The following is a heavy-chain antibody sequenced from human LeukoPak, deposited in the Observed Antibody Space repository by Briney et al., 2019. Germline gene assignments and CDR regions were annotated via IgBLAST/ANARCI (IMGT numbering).Heavy chain of an antibody. CDR1: GFTFSSYE. V-gene: IGHV3-48*03. CDR3: ARIGTTTRGPAGLDV. CDR2: IASGGGANR. D-gene: IGHD2/OR15-2a*01. Sequence: GWSLTLSCAASGFTFSSYEMNWVRQAPGQGLKWVSYIASGGGANRFYSESVKGRFTISRDNAKNSLYLHMNSLRAEDTGVYCCARIGTTTRGPAGLDVWGQGTTVTVSS. J-gene: IGHJ6*02.